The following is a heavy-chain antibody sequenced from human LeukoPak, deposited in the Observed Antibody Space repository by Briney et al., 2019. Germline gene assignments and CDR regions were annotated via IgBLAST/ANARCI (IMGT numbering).Heavy chain of an antibody. J-gene: IGHJ4*02. Sequence: ASVKVSCKASGYTFTDYYLHWVRQAPGQGLEWMGWINPNSGGTNYAQKFQGRVTMTRDTSISTAYMELSRLRSDDTAVYYCARAAWRYCSGGSCNNYFDYWGQGTLVTVSS. CDR2: INPNSGGT. CDR3: ARAAWRYCSGGSCNNYFDY. CDR1: GYTFTDYY. V-gene: IGHV1-2*02. D-gene: IGHD2-15*01.